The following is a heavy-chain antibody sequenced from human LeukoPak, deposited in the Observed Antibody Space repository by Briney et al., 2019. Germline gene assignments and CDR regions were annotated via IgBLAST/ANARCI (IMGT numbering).Heavy chain of an antibody. D-gene: IGHD4-23*01. J-gene: IGHJ6*03. Sequence: GGSLKLSCAASGFTFSGSAMHWVRQASGKGREWVGRIRSKANSYAPAYAASVKGRFTISRDDSKNTAYLQMNSLKTEDTAVYYCTSTYGGNSDYYYYYMDVWGKGTTVTVSS. CDR1: GFTFSGSA. CDR3: TSTYGGNSDYYYYYMDV. CDR2: IRSKANSYAP. V-gene: IGHV3-73*01.